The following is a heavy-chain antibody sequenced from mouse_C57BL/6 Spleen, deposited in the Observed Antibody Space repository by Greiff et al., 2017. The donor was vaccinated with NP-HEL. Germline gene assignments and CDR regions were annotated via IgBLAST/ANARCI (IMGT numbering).Heavy chain of an antibody. CDR2: IYPGSGST. V-gene: IGHV1-55*01. Sequence: QVQLKQPGAELVKPGASVKMSCKASGYTFTSYWITWVKQRPGQGLEWIGDIYPGSGSTNYNEKFKSKATLTVDTSSSTAYMQLSSLTSEDSAVYYCARGIWDYYGSSYGYFDVWGTGTTVTVSS. CDR1: GYTFTSYW. CDR3: ARGIWDYYGSSYGYFDV. J-gene: IGHJ1*03. D-gene: IGHD1-1*01.